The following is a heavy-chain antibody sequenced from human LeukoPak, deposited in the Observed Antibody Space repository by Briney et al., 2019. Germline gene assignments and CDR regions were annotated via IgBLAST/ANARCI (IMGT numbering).Heavy chain of an antibody. CDR2: ILRNSGSI. J-gene: IGHJ4*02. Sequence: PGRSLRLSCAASGFTFDDYAMYWVRQAPGKGLEWVSGILRNSGSIGYADSVKGRFTISRDDAKNSLYLQMNSLRAEDTALYYCVKDGGRDTAAAYYWGQGTLVSVSS. D-gene: IGHD6-13*01. V-gene: IGHV3-9*01. CDR1: GFTFDDYA. CDR3: VKDGGRDTAAAYY.